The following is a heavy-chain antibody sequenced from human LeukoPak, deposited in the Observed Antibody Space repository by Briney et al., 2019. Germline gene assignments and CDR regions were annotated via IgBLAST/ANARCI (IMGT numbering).Heavy chain of an antibody. D-gene: IGHD2-21*02. CDR2: ISGSGGST. CDR1: GFTVSRSY. Sequence: GGSLRLSCAASGFTVSRSYMSWVRQAPGKGLEWVSAISGSGGSTYYADSVKGRFTISRDNSKNTLYLQMNSLRAEDTAVYYCAKVMVTHHYFDYWGQGTLVTVSS. CDR3: AKVMVTHHYFDY. J-gene: IGHJ4*02. V-gene: IGHV3-23*01.